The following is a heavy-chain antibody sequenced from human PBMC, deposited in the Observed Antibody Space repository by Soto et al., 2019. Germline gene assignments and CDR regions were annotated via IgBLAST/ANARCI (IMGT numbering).Heavy chain of an antibody. CDR3: ARSMRYYYYGMDV. CDR1: GGSISSGGYS. J-gene: IGHJ6*02. CDR2: IYHSGST. V-gene: IGHV4-30-2*01. Sequence: SETLSLTCAVSGGSISSGGYSWSWVRQPPGKGLEWIGYIYHSGSTYYNPSLKSRVTISVDRSKNQFSLKLSSVTAADTAVYYCARSMRYYYYGMDVWGQGTTVTVSS. D-gene: IGHD2-2*01.